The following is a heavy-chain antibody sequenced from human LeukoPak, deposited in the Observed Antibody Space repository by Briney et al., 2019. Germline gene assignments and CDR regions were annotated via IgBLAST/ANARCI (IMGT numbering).Heavy chain of an antibody. Sequence: PSETLSLTCAVYGGSFSGYYWSWIRQPPGKGLEWIGEINHSGSTNYNPSLKSRVTISVDTSKNQFSLKLSSVTAADTAVYYCARATYYYDSSGSSRYYFDYWGQGTLVTVSS. CDR3: ARATYYYDSSGSSRYYFDY. D-gene: IGHD3-22*01. CDR1: GGSFSGYY. CDR2: INHSGST. J-gene: IGHJ4*02. V-gene: IGHV4-34*01.